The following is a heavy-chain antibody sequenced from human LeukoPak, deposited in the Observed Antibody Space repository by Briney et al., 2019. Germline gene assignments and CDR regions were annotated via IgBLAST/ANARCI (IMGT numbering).Heavy chain of an antibody. V-gene: IGHV3-23*01. D-gene: IGHD6-13*01. CDR2: MSGDATST. J-gene: IGHJ4*02. CDR3: AKRTSGSSWYSSDY. CDR1: GFTFSSFA. Sequence: GGSLRLSCAASGFTFSSFAMSWVRQAPGKGLEWVSTMSGDATSTYYADSVKGRFTISRDNSKNTLYLQMNSLRAEDTAVYYCAKRTSGSSWYSSDYWGQGTLVTVSS.